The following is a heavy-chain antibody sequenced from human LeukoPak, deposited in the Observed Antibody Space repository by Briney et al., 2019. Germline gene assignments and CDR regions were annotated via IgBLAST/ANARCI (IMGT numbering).Heavy chain of an antibody. Sequence: SHTLTLTCSLSGGSINRGGYWWTRIRKHPVRVLGWNGYSYNSESTYYNQYLKTRVSISVDTSKNQFSLRLSSVTAADTAVYYCARGHSTSSPYFCNGMDVWGQGTTVTVSS. CDR1: GGSINRGGYW. CDR2: SYNSEST. V-gene: IGHV4-31*03. CDR3: ARGHSTSSPYFCNGMDV. J-gene: IGHJ6*02. D-gene: IGHD6-6*01.